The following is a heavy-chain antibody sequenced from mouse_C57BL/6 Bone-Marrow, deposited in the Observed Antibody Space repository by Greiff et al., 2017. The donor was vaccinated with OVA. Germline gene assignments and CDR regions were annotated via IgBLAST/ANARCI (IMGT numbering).Heavy chain of an antibody. Sequence: QVQLQQSGAELVKPGASVKMSCKASGYTFTSYWITWVKQRPGQGLEWIGDIYPGSGSTNYNEKFKSKATLTVDTSSSTAYMQLSSLTSEDSAVYYCARKAFYCYGSRTWFAYWDRGTLVTVSA. CDR3: ARKAFYCYGSRTWFAY. D-gene: IGHD1-1*01. V-gene: IGHV1-55*01. CDR1: GYTFTSYW. CDR2: IYPGSGST. J-gene: IGHJ3*01.